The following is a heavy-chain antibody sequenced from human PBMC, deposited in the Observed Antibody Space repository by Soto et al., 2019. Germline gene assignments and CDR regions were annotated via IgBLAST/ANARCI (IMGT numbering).Heavy chain of an antibody. D-gene: IGHD3-22*01. CDR2: IYYSGST. CDR1: GGSVSSGSYY. CDR3: AGGLFGYYDSSGPTNHNWFDP. V-gene: IGHV4-39*01. J-gene: IGHJ5*02. Sequence: SETLSLTCTVSGGSVSSGSYYWSWIRQPPGKGLEWIGSIYYSGSTYYNPSLKSRVTISVDTSKNQFSLKLSSVTAADTAAYYCAGGLFGYYDSSGPTNHNWFDPWGQGTLVTVSS.